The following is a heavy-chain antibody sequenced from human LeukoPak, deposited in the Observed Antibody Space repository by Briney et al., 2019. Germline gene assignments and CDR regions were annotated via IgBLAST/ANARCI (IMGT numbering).Heavy chain of an antibody. CDR3: AKTYGSGSYFAFDY. CDR1: GFTFSSYA. Sequence: PGGSLRLSCAASGFTFSSYAMNWVRQAPGKGLEWVSTISGRGDYTYYADSVKGRFTISRDNSKNTLYLQMNSLRAEDPAVYYCAKTYGSGSYFAFDYWGQGTLVTVSS. V-gene: IGHV3-23*01. J-gene: IGHJ4*02. CDR2: ISGRGDYT. D-gene: IGHD3-10*01.